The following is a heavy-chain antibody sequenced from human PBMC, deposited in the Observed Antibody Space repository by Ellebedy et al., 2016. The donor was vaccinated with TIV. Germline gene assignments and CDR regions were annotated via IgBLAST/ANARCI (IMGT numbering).Heavy chain of an antibody. J-gene: IGHJ6*02. Sequence: PGGSLRLSCAASGFTFSSYWMHWVRQAPGKGLVSVSRINSDGSSTSYADSVKGRFTISRDNAKNTLYLQMNSLRAEDTAVYYCARVYRPVYGMDVWGQGTTVTVSS. V-gene: IGHV3-74*01. CDR3: ARVYRPVYGMDV. D-gene: IGHD4-11*01. CDR2: INSDGSST. CDR1: GFTFSSYW.